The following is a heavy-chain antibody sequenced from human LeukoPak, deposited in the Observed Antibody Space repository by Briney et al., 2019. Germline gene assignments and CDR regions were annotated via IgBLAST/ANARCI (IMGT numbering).Heavy chain of an antibody. Sequence: GGSLRLSCAASGFTFTTYWMSWVRQAPGKGLEWVANIKQDGSDKYYLESLRGRFTVSRDNAKNSLYLQMNSLRAEDTAVYFCARDQTPAKFASIFDYWGQGALVTVSS. CDR1: GFTFTTYW. CDR2: IKQDGSDK. J-gene: IGHJ4*02. V-gene: IGHV3-7*01. CDR3: ARDQTPAKFASIFDY.